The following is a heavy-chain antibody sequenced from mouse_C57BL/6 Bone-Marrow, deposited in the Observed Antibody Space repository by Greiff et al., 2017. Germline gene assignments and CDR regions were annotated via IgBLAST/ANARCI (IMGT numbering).Heavy chain of an antibody. J-gene: IGHJ1*03. D-gene: IGHD1-1*01. CDR2: IYPRSGYT. Sequence: QVQLQQSGAELARPGASVKLSCKASGYTFTSYGISWVKQRTGQGLEWIGEIYPRSGYTYYNEKFKGKATLTADKSSSTASMELRSLTSEDSAVYVCARFHYDGSTHWYFDVWGTGTTVTVSS. V-gene: IGHV1-81*01. CDR1: GYTFTSYG. CDR3: ARFHYDGSTHWYFDV.